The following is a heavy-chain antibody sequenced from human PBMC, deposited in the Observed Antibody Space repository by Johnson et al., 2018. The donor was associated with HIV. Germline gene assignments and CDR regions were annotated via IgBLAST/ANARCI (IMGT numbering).Heavy chain of an antibody. CDR3: ARGYILTGYSGAFDM. D-gene: IGHD3-9*01. J-gene: IGHJ3*02. Sequence: VQLVESGGGLVQPGVSLRLSCAASGFTVSRNYMSWVLQPPGRGLEWVPAIYSGGSTHFADSVKGIFTISRDNSKITVYLQMNSLRAEDTAVYYCARGYILTGYSGAFDMWGQGTMVTVSS. CDR2: IYSGGST. CDR1: GFTVSRNY. V-gene: IGHV3-66*01.